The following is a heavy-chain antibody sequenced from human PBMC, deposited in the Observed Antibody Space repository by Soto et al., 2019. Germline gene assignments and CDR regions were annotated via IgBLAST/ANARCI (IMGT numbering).Heavy chain of an antibody. CDR3: ARGEPGYWSGGRCYSAYFDY. D-gene: IGHD2-15*01. CDR1: GGTFSSYT. CDR2: IIPILGIA. J-gene: IGHJ4*02. V-gene: IGHV1-69*02. Sequence: GASVKVSCKASGGTFSSYTISWVRQAPGQGPEWMGRIIPILGIANYAQKFQGRVTITADKSTSPAHRAPSSLRSEDTAVYDCARGEPGYWSGGRCYSAYFDYWGQGTPVTVPS.